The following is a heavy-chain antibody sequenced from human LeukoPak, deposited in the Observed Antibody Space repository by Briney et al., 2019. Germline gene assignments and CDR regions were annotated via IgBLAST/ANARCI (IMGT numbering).Heavy chain of an antibody. V-gene: IGHV4-4*07. D-gene: IGHD6-25*01. CDR1: GGSINTYY. J-gene: IGHJ4*02. CDR2: IHSSGST. Sequence: SETLSLTCSVSGGSINTYYWSCIRQPAGKGLERIGRIHSSGSTHYNPSLTSRVTMSLDTSKNHFSLKLTSVTAADTAVYYCARDNGFFDYWGQGTLVTVSS. CDR3: ARDNGFFDY.